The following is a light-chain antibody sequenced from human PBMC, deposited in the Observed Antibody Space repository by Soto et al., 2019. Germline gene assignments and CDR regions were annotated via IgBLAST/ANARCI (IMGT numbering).Light chain of an antibody. CDR1: SSNIGNNY. CDR3: GTWDSSLSSVV. CDR2: ANN. J-gene: IGLJ2*01. Sequence: QSVLTQPPSVSAAPGQKVTISCSGSSSNIGNNYVSWYQQLPGTAPKLLIFANNERPSGIPDRFSGSKSGTSATLGITGLQTGDEADYYCGTWDSSLSSVVFGGGTQLTVL. V-gene: IGLV1-51*01.